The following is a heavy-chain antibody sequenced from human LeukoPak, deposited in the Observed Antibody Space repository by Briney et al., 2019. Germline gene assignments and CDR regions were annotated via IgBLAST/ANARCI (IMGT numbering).Heavy chain of an antibody. J-gene: IGHJ4*02. Sequence: GGSLRLSCGASGSTFSRFGIHWVRQAPGKGLEWVSVISYDGRNKHYADSVKGRFTISRDNSKNTLFLQMNSLRAEDTAVYYCARGLPGGFVGFSSSWYPLDYWGQGALVTVSS. CDR2: ISYDGRNK. CDR3: ARGLPGGFVGFSSSWYPLDY. CDR1: GSTFSRFG. V-gene: IGHV3-30*04. D-gene: IGHD6-13*01.